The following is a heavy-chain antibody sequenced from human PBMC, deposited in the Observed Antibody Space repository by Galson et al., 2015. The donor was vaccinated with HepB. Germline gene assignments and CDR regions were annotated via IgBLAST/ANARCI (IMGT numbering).Heavy chain of an antibody. J-gene: IGHJ6*02. Sequence: SVKVSCKASGGTFSSYTISWVRQAPGRGLEWMGGIIPILGIANYAQKFQGRVTITADKSTSTAYMELSSLRSEDTAVYYCARIGTTVVTPKDYYYGMDVWGQGTTVTVSS. D-gene: IGHD4-23*01. CDR3: ARIGTTVVTPKDYYYGMDV. CDR2: IIPILGIA. V-gene: IGHV1-69*10. CDR1: GGTFSSYT.